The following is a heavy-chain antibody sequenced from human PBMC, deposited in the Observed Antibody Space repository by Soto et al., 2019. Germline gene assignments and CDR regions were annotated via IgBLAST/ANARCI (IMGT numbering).Heavy chain of an antibody. J-gene: IGHJ4*02. CDR2: IYSVGST. CDR3: ARGYYYDSSGSDFDY. Sequence: EVQLVESGGGLIHPGGSLRLSCAASGFTVSSNYMSWVRQAPGKGLEWVSVIYSVGSTYYADSVKGRFTISRDNSKNTLYLQMNSLRAEDTAVYYCARGYYYDSSGSDFDYWGQGTLVTVSS. D-gene: IGHD3-22*01. V-gene: IGHV3-53*01. CDR1: GFTVSSNY.